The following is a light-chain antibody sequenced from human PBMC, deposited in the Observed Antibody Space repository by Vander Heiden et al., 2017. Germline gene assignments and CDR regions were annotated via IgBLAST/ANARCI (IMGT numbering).Light chain of an antibody. Sequence: QPVLTQSSSASASLGSSVKLTCTLSSGHSSYIIAWHQQQPGKAPRYLMKLEGSRSYNKGSGVPDRFSGSSSGADRYLTIPNHQAEDDDYYYCEAWDSNIGVFGGGTKLTVL. CDR1: SGHSSYI. CDR3: EAWDSNIGV. V-gene: IGLV4-60*03. CDR2: LEGSRSY. J-gene: IGLJ3*02.